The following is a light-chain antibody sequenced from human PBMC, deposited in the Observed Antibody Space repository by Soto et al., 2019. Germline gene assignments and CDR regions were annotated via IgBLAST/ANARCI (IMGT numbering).Light chain of an antibody. CDR3: QSYDGSNPLV. V-gene: IGLV6-57*01. CDR2: EDN. J-gene: IGLJ3*02. CDR1: SGSIGSSY. Sequence: NFMLTQPHSVSESPGKTVTISCTRSSGSIGSSYVQWYQQRPGSSTTTVIFEDNQRPTGVPVRFSGSIDSSSNSASLVISGVRTEEEADCYCQSYDGSNPLVFGGGTKVTVL.